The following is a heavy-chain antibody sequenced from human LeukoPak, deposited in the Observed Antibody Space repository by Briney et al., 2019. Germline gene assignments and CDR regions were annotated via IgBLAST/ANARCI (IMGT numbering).Heavy chain of an antibody. V-gene: IGHV1-18*01. J-gene: IGHJ4*02. D-gene: IGHD3-22*01. Sequence: ASVKVSCKASGYTFTSYGIGWVRQAPGQGLEWMGWISAYNGNTNYAQKLQGRVTMTTDTSTSTAYMELRSLRSDDTAVYYCARKYYYDSSGYTSLGYWGQGTLVTVSS. CDR3: ARKYYYDSSGYTSLGY. CDR1: GYTFTSYG. CDR2: ISAYNGNT.